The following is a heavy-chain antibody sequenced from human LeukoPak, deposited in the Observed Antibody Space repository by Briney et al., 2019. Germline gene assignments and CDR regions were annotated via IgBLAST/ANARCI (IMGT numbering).Heavy chain of an antibody. Sequence: GESLKISCKGSGYXFTSYWIXXVRXMPGKXLEWMGTIDPSDSYTNYSPSFQGHVTISDDKSITTAYLQWSSLKASDTAIYYCARHQNYGSGSPFDYWGQGTLVTVSS. CDR1: GYXFTSYW. J-gene: IGHJ4*02. CDR2: IDPSDSYT. V-gene: IGHV5-10-1*01. CDR3: ARHQNYGSGSPFDY. D-gene: IGHD3-10*01.